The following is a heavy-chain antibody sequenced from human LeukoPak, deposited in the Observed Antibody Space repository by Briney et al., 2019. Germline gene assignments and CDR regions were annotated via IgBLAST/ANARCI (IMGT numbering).Heavy chain of an antibody. J-gene: IGHJ4*02. CDR3: ARTGGVYLIDY. CDR1: GGSISSGDYY. D-gene: IGHD2-8*01. CDR2: IYYSGST. V-gene: IGHV4-30-4*01. Sequence: SETLSLTCTVPGGSISSGDYYWSWIRQPPGKGLEWIGYIYYSGSTYYNPSLKSRVTISVDTSKNQFSLKLSSVTAADTAVYYCARTGGVYLIDYWGQGTLVTVSS.